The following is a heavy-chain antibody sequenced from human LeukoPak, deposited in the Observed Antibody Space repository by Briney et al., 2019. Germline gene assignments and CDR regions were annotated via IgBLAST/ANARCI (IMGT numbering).Heavy chain of an antibody. Sequence: ASVKVSCKASGYTFRGYDMHWVRQAPGQGLEWLGRINPNSGITNYAQKFQGRFSLTRDTSITTGYMELTNLTSADTAVYYCARKRITIYDVGFSGRAYHLDVWGQGTTVTVSS. D-gene: IGHD3-3*01. CDR1: GYTFRGYD. V-gene: IGHV1-2*06. J-gene: IGHJ6*02. CDR2: INPNSGIT. CDR3: ARKRITIYDVGFSGRAYHLDV.